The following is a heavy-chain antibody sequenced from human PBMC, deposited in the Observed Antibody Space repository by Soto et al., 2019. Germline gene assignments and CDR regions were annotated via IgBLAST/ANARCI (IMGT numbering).Heavy chain of an antibody. CDR2: ISSSSSYI. CDR1: GFTFSSYS. Sequence: GGSLRLSCAASGFTFSSYSMNWVRQAPGKGLEWVSSISSSSSYIYYADSVKGRFTISRDNAKNSLYLQMTSLRAEDTAVYYCARDFRPITIFGVVTPFHDYWGQGTLVTVSS. D-gene: IGHD3-3*01. V-gene: IGHV3-21*01. J-gene: IGHJ4*02. CDR3: ARDFRPITIFGVVTPFHDY.